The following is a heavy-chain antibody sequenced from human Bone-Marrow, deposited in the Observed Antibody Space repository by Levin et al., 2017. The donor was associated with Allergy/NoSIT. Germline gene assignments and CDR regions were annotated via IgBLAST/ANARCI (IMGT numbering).Heavy chain of an antibody. J-gene: IGHJ4*02. Sequence: GGSLRLSCAASGLTFNYAMSWVRQAPGKGLEWVSAISGTGETTYYADSVKGRFTISRDNSRNTPYLQMNSLRADDTAVYYCAKQGWASNGAGSYLDYWGQGTLVSVSS. CDR1: GLTFNYA. V-gene: IGHV3-23*01. D-gene: IGHD3-10*01. CDR2: ISGTGETT. CDR3: AKQGWASNGAGSYLDY.